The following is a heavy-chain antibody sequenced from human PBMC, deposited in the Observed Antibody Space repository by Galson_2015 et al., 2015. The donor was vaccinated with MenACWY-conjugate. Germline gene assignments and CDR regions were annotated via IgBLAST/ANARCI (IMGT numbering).Heavy chain of an antibody. D-gene: IGHD3-22*01. CDR2: IIPIFGTA. J-gene: IGHJ4*02. CDR3: ARVSSLHYYDSSGYYS. V-gene: IGHV1-69*13. CDR1: GGTFSSYA. Sequence: SVKVSCKASGGTFSSYAISWVRQAPGQGLEWMGGIIPIFGTANYAQKFQGRVTITADESTSTAYMELSSLRSEDTAVYYCARVSSLHYYDSSGYYSWGQGTLVTVSS.